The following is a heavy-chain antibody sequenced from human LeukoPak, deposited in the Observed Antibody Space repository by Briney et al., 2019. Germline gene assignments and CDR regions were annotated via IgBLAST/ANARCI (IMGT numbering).Heavy chain of an antibody. Sequence: SETLSLTCTVSGGSISSSSYYWGWIRQPPGKGLEWMGSIYYSGSTYYNPSLKSRVTISVDTSKNQFSLKLSSVTAADTAVYYCARVGGSGWYSYYYMDVWGKGTTVTVSS. D-gene: IGHD6-19*01. V-gene: IGHV4-39*07. CDR3: ARVGGSGWYSYYYMDV. CDR1: GGSISSSSYY. CDR2: IYYSGST. J-gene: IGHJ6*03.